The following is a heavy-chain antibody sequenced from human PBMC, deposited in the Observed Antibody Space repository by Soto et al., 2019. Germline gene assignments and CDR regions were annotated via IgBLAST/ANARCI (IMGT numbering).Heavy chain of an antibody. CDR3: ARLDGYDNYFAY. Sequence: SETLSLTCTVSGGSISSHYWSWIRQPPGQGLEWIGYIYYSGSTTYNPSLKSRVTISVDTSKSQFSLRLSSVTAADPAVYFCARLDGYDNYFAYWGQGALVTVSS. V-gene: IGHV4-59*08. D-gene: IGHD5-12*01. J-gene: IGHJ4*02. CDR1: GGSISSHY. CDR2: IYYSGST.